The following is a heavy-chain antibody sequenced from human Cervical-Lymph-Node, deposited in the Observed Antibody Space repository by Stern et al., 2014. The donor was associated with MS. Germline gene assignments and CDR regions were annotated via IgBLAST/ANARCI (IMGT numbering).Heavy chain of an antibody. CDR2: IIPLFGSA. CDR1: GGSFITHA. V-gene: IGHV1-69*06. CDR3: ATDGEMTTIGLQY. D-gene: IGHD5-24*01. Sequence: QVQLVQSGAEVRKPGSSVTVSCKASGGSFITHAFSWVRQAPGHGLEWMGGIIPLFGSAHYAQKCQGRLTLIADKATTTAYMELNSLTTEDTAVYYCATDGEMTTIGLQYWGQGTLVAVSS. J-gene: IGHJ4*02.